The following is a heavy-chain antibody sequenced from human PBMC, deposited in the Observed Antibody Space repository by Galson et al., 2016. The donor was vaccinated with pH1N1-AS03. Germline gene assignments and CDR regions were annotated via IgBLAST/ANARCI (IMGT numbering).Heavy chain of an antibody. CDR3: ARWSNNWDWAIDY. Sequence: SLRLSCAFSGFRISRCAMTWVGQVPGKVLEWLATIDKDEDERYYMGSVKGRCTISRDNVRNSLYLQMNSLRDEDTGVYFCARWSNNWDWAIDYWGQGTLVTVSS. CDR1: GFRISRCA. D-gene: IGHD1-1*01. CDR2: IDKDEDER. J-gene: IGHJ4*02. V-gene: IGHV3-7*01.